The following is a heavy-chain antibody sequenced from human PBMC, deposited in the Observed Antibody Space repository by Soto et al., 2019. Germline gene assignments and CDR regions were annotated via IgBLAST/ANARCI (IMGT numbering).Heavy chain of an antibody. J-gene: IGHJ4*02. CDR3: VREDYGAEYFDY. Sequence: QEQLVESGGGVVQPGRSLRLSCAASGFTFGHYAMHWVRQAPGKGLEWVAVIAYAGSNRYYADSVKGRFTISRHNSKNTLYLQMDSLRDEDTAVYYCVREDYGAEYFDYWGQGALVTVSS. CDR1: GFTFGHYA. CDR2: IAYAGSNR. D-gene: IGHD4-17*01. V-gene: IGHV3-30*04.